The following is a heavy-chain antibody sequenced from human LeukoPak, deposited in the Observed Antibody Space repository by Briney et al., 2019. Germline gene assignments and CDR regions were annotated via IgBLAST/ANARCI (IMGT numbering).Heavy chain of an antibody. D-gene: IGHD3-22*01. CDR1: GYTFTSYY. CDR2: INPSGGST. V-gene: IGHV1-46*01. Sequence: ASVKVSCKASGYTFTSYYMHWVRQAPGQGLEWMGIINPSGGSTNYAQKFQGRVTMTRDMSTSTVYMELRSLRSDDTAVYYCARTYYYDSSGYYFPFDYWGQGTLVTVS. J-gene: IGHJ4*02. CDR3: ARTYYYDSSGYYFPFDY.